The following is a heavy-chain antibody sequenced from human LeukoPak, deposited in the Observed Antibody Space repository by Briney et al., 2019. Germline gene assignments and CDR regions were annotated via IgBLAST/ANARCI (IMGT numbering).Heavy chain of an antibody. CDR3: ARGIVGDSVAFDV. J-gene: IGHJ3*01. CDR1: GYSFTRYN. Sequence: GASVKVSFLASGYSFTRYNMHWVRQAPGRGLEWMGLINPGGGSTSNAQKFQGRVTMTRDTSTSTVYMELSSLRSDDTAVFFCARGIVGDSVAFDVWGQGTMVTVS. V-gene: IGHV1-46*01. D-gene: IGHD1-26*01. CDR2: INPGGGST.